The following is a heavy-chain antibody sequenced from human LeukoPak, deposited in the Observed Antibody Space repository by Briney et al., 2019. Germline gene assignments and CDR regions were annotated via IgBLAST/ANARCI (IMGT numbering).Heavy chain of an antibody. CDR3: ARQLYGSDY. V-gene: IGHV4-34*01. Sequence: SETLSLTCGVSGVSFNTYYWSWIRQSREKGLEWIGEVNHSGYTNYNPSLKSRVTISVDTSKNQFSLKLRSVTAADTAVYYCARQLYGSDYWGQGTLDTVSS. CDR2: VNHSGYT. CDR1: GVSFNTYY. J-gene: IGHJ4*02. D-gene: IGHD4-17*01.